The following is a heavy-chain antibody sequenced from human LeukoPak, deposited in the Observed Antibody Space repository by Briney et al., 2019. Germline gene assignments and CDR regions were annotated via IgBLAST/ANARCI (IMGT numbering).Heavy chain of an antibody. D-gene: IGHD1-26*01. CDR1: GFTFSSYW. Sequence: GGSLRLSCAVSGFTFSSYWMTWVREAPGKGLGWVASIKEDGSEKYYEDSVKGRFTISRDNAKNSLYLQMNSLRDEDTAVYYCARDHHPSYYLPDYWRQGTLVTVSS. J-gene: IGHJ4*02. CDR2: IKEDGSEK. V-gene: IGHV3-7*04. CDR3: ARDHHPSYYLPDY.